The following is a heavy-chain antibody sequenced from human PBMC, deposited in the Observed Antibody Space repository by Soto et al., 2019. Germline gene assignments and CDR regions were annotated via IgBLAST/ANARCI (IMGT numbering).Heavy chain of an antibody. Sequence: PGGSLRLSCAASGFTFSSYGMHWVRQAPGKGLEWVAVISYDGSNKYCADSVKGRFTISRDNSKNTLYLQMNSLRAEDTAVYYCAKDIVVVPAAYHYYHGMDAWGQGTTVTVSS. CDR2: ISYDGSNK. CDR3: AKDIVVVPAAYHYYHGMDA. D-gene: IGHD2-2*01. V-gene: IGHV3-30*18. J-gene: IGHJ6*02. CDR1: GFTFSSYG.